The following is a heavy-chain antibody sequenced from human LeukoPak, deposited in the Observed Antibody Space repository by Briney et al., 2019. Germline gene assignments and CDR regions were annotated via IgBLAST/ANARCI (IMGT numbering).Heavy chain of an antibody. Sequence: SGGSLRLSCVASGFTFSDYYMDWVRQAPGKGLEWVGRIKHRAERYSTEYAASVKGRFTTSREESRNSLYLQMNNLETGDTAVYYCARGRRDSRTGNWFVESWGQGILVTVSS. CDR2: IKHRAERYST. V-gene: IGHV3-72*01. D-gene: IGHD1-1*01. CDR1: GFTFSDYY. J-gene: IGHJ4*02. CDR3: ARGRRDSRTGNWFVES.